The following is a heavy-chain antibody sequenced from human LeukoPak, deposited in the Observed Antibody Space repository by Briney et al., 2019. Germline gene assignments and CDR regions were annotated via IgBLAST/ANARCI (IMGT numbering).Heavy chain of an antibody. CDR1: GFIFSNYG. CDR2: ISYDGRNK. J-gene: IGHJ4*02. Sequence: GGSLRLSCAASGFIFSNYGIHWFRQAPGKGLEWVAIISYDGRNKYYADSVKGRFTISRDNSKNTLYLQTNSLRAEDTAVYYCAKDLNYYGSGPIWGQGTLVTVST. V-gene: IGHV3-30*18. D-gene: IGHD3-10*01. CDR3: AKDLNYYGSGPI.